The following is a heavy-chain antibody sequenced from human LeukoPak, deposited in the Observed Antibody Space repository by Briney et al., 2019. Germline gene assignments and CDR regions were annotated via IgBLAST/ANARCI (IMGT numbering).Heavy chain of an antibody. CDR3: ARDYGEGGYYFDY. D-gene: IGHD4-17*01. CDR1: GFTFSSYW. V-gene: IGHV3-74*01. Sequence: GGSLRLSCAASGFTFSSYWMHWVRQAPGKGLVWVSRITSDGSSTSYADSVKGRFTISRDNAKNTLYLQMNSLRAEDTAVYYCARDYGEGGYYFDYWGQGTLVTVSS. J-gene: IGHJ4*02. CDR2: ITSDGSST.